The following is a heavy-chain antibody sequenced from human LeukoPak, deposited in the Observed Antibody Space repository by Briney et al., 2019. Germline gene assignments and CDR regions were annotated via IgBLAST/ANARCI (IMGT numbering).Heavy chain of an antibody. CDR1: GVTFSSDS. CDR3: ARGRIYGMDV. CDR2: ISTSSTTI. D-gene: IGHD2-15*01. J-gene: IGHJ6*02. Sequence: GGSVRLSCAASGVTFSSDSMNWVRQSPGKGLEWVSYISTSSTTIYYADSVKGRFTISRDSAKNSLYLQMNSLTDEDTAVYYCARGRIYGMDVCGQGTTATVSS. V-gene: IGHV3-48*02.